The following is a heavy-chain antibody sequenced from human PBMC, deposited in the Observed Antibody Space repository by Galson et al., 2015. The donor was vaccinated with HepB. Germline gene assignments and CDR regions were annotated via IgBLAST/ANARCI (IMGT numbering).Heavy chain of an antibody. V-gene: IGHV3-7*01. CDR3: ARERNTNYGWFDP. J-gene: IGHJ5*02. Sequence: SLRPSCAASGFSISSNRMTWLRQAPGKGLEWVANIKQDGSEQDYMDSVKGRFTISRDNARNLLYLQMNSLRAEDTAVYYCARERNTNYGWFDPWGQGTLVTVSS. CDR1: GFSISSNR. CDR2: IKQDGSEQ. D-gene: IGHD2-8*01.